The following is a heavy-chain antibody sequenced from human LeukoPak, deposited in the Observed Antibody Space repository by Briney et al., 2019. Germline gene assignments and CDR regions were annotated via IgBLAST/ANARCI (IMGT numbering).Heavy chain of an antibody. CDR3: ARHFVGQPSFDY. CDR1: GGSISSYY. D-gene: IGHD3-3*02. CDR2: IYTSGST. V-gene: IGHV4-4*09. Sequence: TSETLSLTCTVSGGSISSYYWSWIRQPPGKGLEWIGYIYTSGSTNYNPSLKSRVTISVDTSKNQFSLKLSSVTAADTAVYYCARHFVGQPSFDYWGQGTLVTVSS. J-gene: IGHJ4*02.